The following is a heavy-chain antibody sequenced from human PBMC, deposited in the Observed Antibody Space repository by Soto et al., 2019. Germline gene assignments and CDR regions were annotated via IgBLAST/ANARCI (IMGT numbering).Heavy chain of an antibody. Sequence: ASVKVSCKAIGYSFTSHYMHWVRQAPGQGLEWMGTIYPGGVNIAYAQKFKGRVTMTKDTSKNTLYLQMSSLRAEDTAVYYCARVHSSSYHYFDYWGQGTLVTVSS. D-gene: IGHD6-13*01. V-gene: IGHV1-46*01. J-gene: IGHJ4*02. CDR3: ARVHSSSYHYFDY. CDR1: GYSFTSHY. CDR2: IYPGGVNI.